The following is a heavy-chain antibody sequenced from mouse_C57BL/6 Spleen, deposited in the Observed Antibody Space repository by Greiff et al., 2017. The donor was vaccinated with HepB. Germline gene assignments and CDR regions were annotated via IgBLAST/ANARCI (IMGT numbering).Heavy chain of an antibody. Sequence: EVKLVESGAELVKPGASVKLSCTASGFNIKDYYMHWVKQRTEQGLEWIGRIDPEDGETKYAPKFQGKATITADTSSNTAYLQLSSLTSEDTAVYYCARSGATVVATSSMDYWGQGTSVTVSS. V-gene: IGHV14-2*01. D-gene: IGHD1-1*01. CDR2: IDPEDGET. CDR1: GFNIKDYY. J-gene: IGHJ4*01. CDR3: ARSGATVVATSSMDY.